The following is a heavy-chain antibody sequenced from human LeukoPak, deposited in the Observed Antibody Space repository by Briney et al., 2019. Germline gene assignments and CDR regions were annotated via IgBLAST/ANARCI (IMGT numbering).Heavy chain of an antibody. V-gene: IGHV4-4*07. D-gene: IGHD2-21*01. Sequence: SETLSLTCTVSGGSINSYYWSWIRQPAGKGLEWIGRIYTSGGTNYNPSLKSRVTMSVDTSKNQFSLRLSSVTAADTAVYYCARIAAGDYYYYYMDVWGKGTTVTISS. CDR2: IYTSGGT. CDR3: ARIAAGDYYYYYMDV. J-gene: IGHJ6*03. CDR1: GGSINSYY.